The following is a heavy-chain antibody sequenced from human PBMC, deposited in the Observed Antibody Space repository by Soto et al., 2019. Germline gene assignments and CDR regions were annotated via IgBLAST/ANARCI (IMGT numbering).Heavy chain of an antibody. CDR3: ATAHDYGDYGAFTFFDY. V-gene: IGHV4-31*03. CDR2: IYYNGST. D-gene: IGHD4-17*01. CDR1: GGSISSGDYY. J-gene: IGHJ4*02. Sequence: QVQLQESGPGLVKPSQTLSLTCTVSGGSISSGDYYWSWIRQHPGNVLEWIGYIYYNGSTYYNPSLKSRVTISVDTSKHQFSLKLSSVTAADTAVYYCATAHDYGDYGAFTFFDYWGQGTLVTVSS.